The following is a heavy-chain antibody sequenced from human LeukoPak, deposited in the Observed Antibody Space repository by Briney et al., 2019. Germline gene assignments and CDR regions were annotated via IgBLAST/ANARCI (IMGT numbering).Heavy chain of an antibody. V-gene: IGHV3-48*03. J-gene: IGHJ3*02. Sequence: GGSLRLSCAASGFTFSSYEMNWVRQAPGKGLEWVSYISSSGSTIYYADSVKGRFTISRDNAKNSLYLQMNSLRAEDTAVYYCASSSAYSGGAFDIWGQGTMVTVSS. CDR1: GFTFSSYE. D-gene: IGHD1-26*01. CDR3: ASSSAYSGGAFDI. CDR2: ISSSGSTI.